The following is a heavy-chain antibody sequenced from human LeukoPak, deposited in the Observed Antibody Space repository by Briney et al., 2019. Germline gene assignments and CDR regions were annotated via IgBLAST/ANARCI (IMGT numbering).Heavy chain of an antibody. CDR1: GFTFSRYA. CDR3: AKAGNSYYYYGMDV. D-gene: IGHD4-23*01. J-gene: IGHJ6*02. V-gene: IGHV3-23*01. Sequence: GGSLRLSCAASGFTFSRYAMSWVRQAPGKGLEWVSAISGSGGSTYYADSVKGRFTISRDNSKNTLYLQMNSLRAEDTAVYYCAKAGNSYYYYGMDVWGQGTTVTVSS. CDR2: ISGSGGST.